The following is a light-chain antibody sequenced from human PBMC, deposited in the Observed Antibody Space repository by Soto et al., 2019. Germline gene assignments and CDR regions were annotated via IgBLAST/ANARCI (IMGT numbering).Light chain of an antibody. Sequence: EIVLTPSPGTLSLSPADRATLSCRAIKRISSSYLAWYQQKPGQAPRLLIYGASSRATGIPDRFSGSGSGTDFTLTISRLEPEDFAMYYCQQYEISPPITFGQGTRLEIK. CDR1: KRISSSY. V-gene: IGKV3-20*01. CDR3: QQYEISPPIT. CDR2: GAS. J-gene: IGKJ5*01.